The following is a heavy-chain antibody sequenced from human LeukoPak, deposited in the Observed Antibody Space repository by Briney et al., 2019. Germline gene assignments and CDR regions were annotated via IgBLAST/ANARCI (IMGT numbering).Heavy chain of an antibody. CDR2: IKCKTDGGTT. D-gene: IGHD3-10*01. V-gene: IGHV3-15*01. CDR1: GFTFSNAW. CDR3: TTSLSDYYGSGSYYTSPHDY. J-gene: IGHJ4*02. Sequence: PGGSLRLPCAASGFTFSNAWMSWVRQAPGKGLEWVGRIKCKTDGGTTDYAAPVKGRFTISRDDSKNTLYLQMNSLKTEDTAVYYCTTSLSDYYGSGSYYTSPHDYWGQGTLVTVSS.